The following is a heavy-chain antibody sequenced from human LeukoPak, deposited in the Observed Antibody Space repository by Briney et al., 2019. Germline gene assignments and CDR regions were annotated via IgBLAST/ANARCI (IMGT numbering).Heavy chain of an antibody. J-gene: IGHJ6*03. D-gene: IGHD3-10*01. V-gene: IGHV3-53*01. CDR1: GLTVSSNC. CDR3: AGGGFGEAYYYYYYMDV. CDR2: IYSGGDT. Sequence: GGSLRLSCAASGLTVSSNCMSWARQAPGKGLEWVSFIYSGGDTYYADSVKGRFTISRDNSKNTLYLQMNSPRAEDTAVYYCAGGGFGEAYYYYYYMDVWGKGTTVTVSS.